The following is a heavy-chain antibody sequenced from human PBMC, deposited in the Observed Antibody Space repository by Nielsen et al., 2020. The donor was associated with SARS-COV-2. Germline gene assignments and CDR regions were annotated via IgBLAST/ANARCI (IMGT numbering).Heavy chain of an antibody. Sequence: GESLKISCAASGFTFSRHAMSWVRQAPGKGLEWVSSVSGSGDETYYIDSVRGRFTVARDDSKNTLYLQMNSLRAEDTARYYCAKDRDGGYVRWFDPWGQGTLVTVSS. V-gene: IGHV3-23*01. CDR3: AKDRDGGYVRWFDP. D-gene: IGHD5-12*01. CDR2: VSGSGDET. J-gene: IGHJ5*02. CDR1: GFTFSRHA.